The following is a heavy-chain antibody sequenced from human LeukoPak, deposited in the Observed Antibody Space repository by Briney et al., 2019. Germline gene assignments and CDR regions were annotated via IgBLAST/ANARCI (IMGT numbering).Heavy chain of an antibody. D-gene: IGHD6-13*01. J-gene: IGHJ6*03. CDR3: ARTGYGYMDV. Sequence: GGSLRLSCAASGFTFSSYAMHWVRQAPGKGLEWVANIKKDGSEEYYVDSVKGRFTISRDNAENSLSLQMNSLRAEDTAVYYCARTGYGYMDVWGKGTTVTVSS. V-gene: IGHV3-7*01. CDR1: GFTFSSYA. CDR2: IKKDGSEE.